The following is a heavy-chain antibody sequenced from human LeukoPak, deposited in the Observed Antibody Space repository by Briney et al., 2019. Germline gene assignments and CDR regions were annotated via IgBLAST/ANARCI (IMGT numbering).Heavy chain of an antibody. J-gene: IGHJ4*02. Sequence: PSETLSLTCAVYGGSFSGYYWSWIRQPPGKGLEWIGEINHSGSTNYNPSLKSRVTISVDTSKNQFSLKLSSVTAADTAVYYCARGLAQYSSGYLYCFDYWGQGTLVTVSS. CDR1: GGSFSGYY. V-gene: IGHV4-34*01. CDR2: INHSGST. D-gene: IGHD3-22*01. CDR3: ARGLAQYSSGYLYCFDY.